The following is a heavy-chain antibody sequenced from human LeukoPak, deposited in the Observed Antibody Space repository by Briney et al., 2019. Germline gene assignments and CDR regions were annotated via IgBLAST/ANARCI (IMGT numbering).Heavy chain of an antibody. CDR2: IYSGGST. CDR1: GFTVSSNY. CDR3: AKGQHYYYYGMDV. J-gene: IGHJ6*02. V-gene: IGHV3-53*01. Sequence: GSLRLSCAASGFTVSSNYMSWVRQAPGKGLEWVSVIYSGGSTYYADSVKGRFTISRDNSKNTLYLQMNSLRAEDTAVYYCAKGQHYYYYGMDVWGQGTTVTVSS.